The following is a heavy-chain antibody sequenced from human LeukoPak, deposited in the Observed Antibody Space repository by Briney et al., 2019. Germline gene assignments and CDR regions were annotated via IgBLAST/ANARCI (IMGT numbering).Heavy chain of an antibody. J-gene: IGHJ4*02. CDR1: GGSISSYY. CDR3: ARHVAARDWYFDY. V-gene: IGHV4-59*08. D-gene: IGHD6-6*01. Sequence: SETLSLTCTVSGGSISSYYWSWIRQPPGKGLEWIGYIYYSGSTNYNPSLKSRVTISVDTSKNQFSLKLSSVTAAGTAVYYCARHVAARDWYFDYWGQGTLVTVSS. CDR2: IYYSGST.